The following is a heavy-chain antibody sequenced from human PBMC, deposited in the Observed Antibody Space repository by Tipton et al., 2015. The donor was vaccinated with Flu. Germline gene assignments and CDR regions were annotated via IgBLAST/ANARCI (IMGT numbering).Heavy chain of an antibody. CDR2: IRSKAYGETP. D-gene: IGHD3-22*01. J-gene: IGHJ6*02. Sequence: SLRLSCTASGFTFGDYPMSWVRQAPGRGLEWVGFIRSKAYGETPEYAASVKGRFTISRDDSKSIAYLQMNSLKTEDTAVYYCTGVPDHPYYYGSSAYYYGGDVWGQGTTVTVSS. V-gene: IGHV3-49*04. CDR3: TGVPDHPYYYGSSAYYYGGDV. CDR1: GFTFGDYP.